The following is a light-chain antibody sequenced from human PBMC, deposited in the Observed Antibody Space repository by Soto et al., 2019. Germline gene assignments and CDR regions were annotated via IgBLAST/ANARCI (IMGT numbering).Light chain of an antibody. CDR3: QHYHNWPRT. CDR1: QSVSSN. CDR2: GTS. V-gene: IGKV3-15*01. J-gene: IGKJ1*01. Sequence: EIVMTQSPATLSVSPGERATLSCRASQSVSSNLAWYQQKPGQAPRLLIYGTSTRATGIPARFSGSGSGTHFTLNISSLQSEDFAVYYCQHYHNWPRTFGQGTKVEIK.